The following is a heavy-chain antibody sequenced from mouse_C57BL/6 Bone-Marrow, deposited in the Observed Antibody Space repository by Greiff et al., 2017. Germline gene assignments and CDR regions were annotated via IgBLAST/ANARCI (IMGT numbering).Heavy chain of an antibody. CDR2: IYPGSGST. V-gene: IGHV1-55*01. CDR3: ARFGDYDEDWYFDV. J-gene: IGHJ1*03. D-gene: IGHD2-4*01. Sequence: QLKQSFSSLFNPFSSVKMSCKASGYTFTSYWITWVKQRPGQGLEWIGDIYPGSGSTNYNEKFKSKATLTVDTSSSTAYMQLSSLTSEDSAVYYCARFGDYDEDWYFDVWGTGTTVTVSS. CDR1: GYTFTSYW.